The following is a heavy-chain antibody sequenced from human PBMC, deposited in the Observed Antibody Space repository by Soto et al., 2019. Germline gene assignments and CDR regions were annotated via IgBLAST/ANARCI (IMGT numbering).Heavy chain of an antibody. V-gene: IGHV3-15*07. Sequence: EVQLVESGGGSVKPGGSLRLSCAASGFTFSNAWMNWVRQAPGKGLEWVGRIKSKTDGGTTDYAAPVKGRFTISRDDSKNTLYLQMNSLKTEDTAVYYCTTEAPDIVLMVYATFDYWGQGTLVTVSS. CDR3: TTEAPDIVLMVYATFDY. J-gene: IGHJ4*02. CDR1: GFTFSNAW. D-gene: IGHD2-8*01. CDR2: IKSKTDGGTT.